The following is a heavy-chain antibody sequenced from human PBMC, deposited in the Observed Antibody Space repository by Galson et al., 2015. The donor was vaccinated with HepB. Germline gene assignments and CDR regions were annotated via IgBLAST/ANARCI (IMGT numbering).Heavy chain of an antibody. Sequence: QSGAEVKKPGESLRISCAASGYTFTNYWINWVRQMPGKGLEWLGRIDPSDSSTVYSPSFEGHVTISVDKSVTTAYLHWASLKASDTAMYFCARTTGKTFRTSRPFDIWGQGTLVSLSS. CDR1: GYTFTNYW. D-gene: IGHD1-1*01. J-gene: IGHJ4*02. CDR2: IDPSDSST. CDR3: ARTTGKTFRTSRPFDI. V-gene: IGHV5-10-1*01.